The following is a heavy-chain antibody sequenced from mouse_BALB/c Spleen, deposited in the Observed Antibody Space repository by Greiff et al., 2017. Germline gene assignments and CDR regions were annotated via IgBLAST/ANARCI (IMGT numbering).Heavy chain of an antibody. Sequence: QVQLKESGPGLVAPSQSLSITCTVSGFSLTSYGVHWVRQPPGKGLEWLGVIWAGGSTNYNSALMSRLSISKDNSKSQVFLKMHSLQTDDTAMYYCASGITAPSYFDYWGEGTTLTVAS. CDR2: IWAGGST. J-gene: IGHJ2*01. V-gene: IGHV2-9*02. CDR1: GFSLTSYG. D-gene: IGHD2-4*01. CDR3: ASGITAPSYFDY.